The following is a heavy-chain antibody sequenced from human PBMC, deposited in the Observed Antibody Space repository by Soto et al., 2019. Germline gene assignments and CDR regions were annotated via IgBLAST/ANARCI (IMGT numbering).Heavy chain of an antibody. CDR2: IYFCGST. Sequence: PSETLSLTCTVSGGSISSGDYYWSWIRQPPGKGIERIGYIYFCGSTYYNPSLKILVTISVDTSKNLFSLKLCSVTAADTAVYYCARGRAATYYYDSSGYYQKAPPDYWGQGTLVTVSS. V-gene: IGHV4-30-4*01. D-gene: IGHD3-22*01. CDR1: GGSISSGDYY. J-gene: IGHJ4*02. CDR3: ARGRAATYYYDSSGYYQKAPPDY.